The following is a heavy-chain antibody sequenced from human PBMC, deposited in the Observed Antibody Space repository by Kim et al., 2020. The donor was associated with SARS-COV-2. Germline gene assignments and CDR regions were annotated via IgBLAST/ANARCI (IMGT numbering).Heavy chain of an antibody. CDR3: AKAYTVVVVTASPDY. J-gene: IGHJ4*02. CDR2: ISWDGGST. D-gene: IGHD2-21*02. V-gene: IGHV3-43*01. CDR1: GFTFDDYT. Sequence: GGSLRLSCAASGFTFDDYTMHWVRQAPGKGLEWVSLISWDGGSTYYADSVKGRFTISRDNSKNSLYLQMNSLRTEDTALYYCAKAYTVVVVTASPDYWGQGTLVTVSS.